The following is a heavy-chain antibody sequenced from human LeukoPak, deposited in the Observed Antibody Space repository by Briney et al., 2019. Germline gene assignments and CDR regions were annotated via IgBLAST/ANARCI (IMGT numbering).Heavy chain of an antibody. D-gene: IGHD2-2*01. J-gene: IGHJ3*02. CDR3: AKLASTTCRQSAFDI. V-gene: IGHV3-23*01. CDR1: GFTFSSYA. CDR2: ISGRDGST. Sequence: GGSLRLSCTASGFTFSSYAMSWVRQAPGKGLEWVSAISGRDGSTNYADSVKGRFTISRDNSRNTLYLQMNSLRAEDTAVYYCAKLASTTCRQSAFDIWGQGTMITVSS.